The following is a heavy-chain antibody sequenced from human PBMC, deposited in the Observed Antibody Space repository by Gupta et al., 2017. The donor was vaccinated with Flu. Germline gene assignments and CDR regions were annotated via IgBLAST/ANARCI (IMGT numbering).Heavy chain of an antibody. CDR2: FDPEDGET. D-gene: IGHD6-19*01. V-gene: IGHV1-24*01. CDR3: ATLKAGYSRGWAFGWFDP. Sequence: QVQLVQSGAEVKKPGASVKVSCKVSGYTLTELSMHWVRQAPGKGLEWMGGFDPEDGETIYAQKFQGRVTMTEDTSTDTAYMELSSLRSEDTAVYYCATLKAGYSRGWAFGWFDPWGQGTLVTVSS. J-gene: IGHJ5*02. CDR1: GYTLTELS.